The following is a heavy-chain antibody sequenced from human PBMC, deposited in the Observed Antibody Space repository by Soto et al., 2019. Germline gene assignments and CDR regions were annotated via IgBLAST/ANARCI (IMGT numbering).Heavy chain of an antibody. CDR3: ARDERRDSSGYLYYFGY. V-gene: IGHV3-48*02. J-gene: IGHJ4*02. Sequence: EVQLVESGGALEQPGGSLRLSGAASGFTFSSYSMNWVRQAQGKGLGWVSYISSSSSTIYYADSVKGRFTISRDHAKNSLYLQMNSLRDEDTAVYYCARDERRDSSGYLYYFGYWGQGTLVTVSS. D-gene: IGHD3-22*01. CDR1: GFTFSSYS. CDR2: ISSSSSTI.